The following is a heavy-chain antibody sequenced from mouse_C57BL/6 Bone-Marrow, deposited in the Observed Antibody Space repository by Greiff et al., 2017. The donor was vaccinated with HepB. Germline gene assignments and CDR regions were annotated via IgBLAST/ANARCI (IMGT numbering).Heavy chain of an antibody. D-gene: IGHD2-3*01. CDR2: IHPNSGST. V-gene: IGHV1-64*01. CDR3: ARSRDGYYPFAY. Sequence: VQLQQSGAELVKPGASVKLSCKASGYTFTSYWMHWVKQRPGQGLEWIGMIHPNSGSTNYNEKFKSKATLTVDKSSSTAYMQLSSLTSEDSAVYYCARSRDGYYPFAYWGQGTLVTVSA. CDR1: GYTFTSYW. J-gene: IGHJ3*01.